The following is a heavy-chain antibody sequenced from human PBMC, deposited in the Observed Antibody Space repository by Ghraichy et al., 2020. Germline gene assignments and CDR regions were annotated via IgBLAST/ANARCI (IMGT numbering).Heavy chain of an antibody. D-gene: IGHD6-13*01. Sequence: GESLNISFSASGFTFSSYAMHWVRQAPGKGLEYVSGISSNGGSTHYADSVKGRFTISRDNSKNTLYLQMSSLRAEDTAVYYCVKIAAAPDWGQGTLVTVSS. CDR2: ISSNGGST. CDR3: VKIAAAPD. CDR1: GFTFSSYA. V-gene: IGHV3-64D*06. J-gene: IGHJ4*02.